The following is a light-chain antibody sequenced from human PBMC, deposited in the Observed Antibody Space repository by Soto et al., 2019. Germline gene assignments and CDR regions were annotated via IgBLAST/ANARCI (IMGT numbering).Light chain of an antibody. J-gene: IGLJ3*02. CDR2: KVS. V-gene: IGLV2-14*01. Sequence: QSVLTQPASVSGSPRQSITISCTGTSSDVVDGDFVSWYQQRPGNAPKLMIYKVSNRPKGGSNRDAVSNAGNRASLTLSVXXXXXXXDYXCCSYTRSYTWVFGGGTKL. CDR3: CSYTRSYTWV. CDR1: SSDVVDGDF.